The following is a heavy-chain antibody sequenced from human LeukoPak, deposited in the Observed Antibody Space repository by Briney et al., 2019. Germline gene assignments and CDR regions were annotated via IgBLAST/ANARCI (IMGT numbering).Heavy chain of an antibody. CDR3: ARGDYNFDY. D-gene: IGHD4-17*01. CDR2: IYYSGST. CDR1: GGSISSYY. V-gene: IGHV4-59*08. Sequence: SETLSLTCTVSGGSISSYYWSWIREPPGKGLEWIGYIYYSGSTNYNPSLKSRVTISVDTSKNQFSLKLSSVTAADTAVYYCARGDYNFDYWGQGTLVTVSS. J-gene: IGHJ4*02.